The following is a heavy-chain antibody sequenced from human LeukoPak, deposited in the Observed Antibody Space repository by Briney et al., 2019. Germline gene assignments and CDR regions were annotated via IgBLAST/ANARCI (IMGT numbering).Heavy chain of an antibody. V-gene: IGHV4-34*01. CDR3: ARLTRGGGFDY. CDR2: INHSGST. D-gene: IGHD3-16*01. Sequence: PSETLSLTCAVYGGSFSGYYWSWIRQPPGKGLEWIGEINHSGSTNYNPSLKSRVTISVDTSKNQFSLKLSSVTAADTAVYYCARLTRGGGFDYWGQGTLVTVSS. J-gene: IGHJ4*02. CDR1: GGSFSGYY.